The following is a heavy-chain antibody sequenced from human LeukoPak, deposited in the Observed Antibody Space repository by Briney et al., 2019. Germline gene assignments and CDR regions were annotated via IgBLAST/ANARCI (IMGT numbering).Heavy chain of an antibody. J-gene: IGHJ4*02. CDR1: GYTFTSYY. V-gene: IGHV1-46*01. Sequence: GASVKVSCKASGYTFTSYYMHWVRQAPGQGLEWMGIINPSGGSASYAQKFQGRVTMTRDTSTSTVYMELSSLRSEDTAVYYCARDTLPAALARRIGYWGQGTLVTVSS. CDR2: INPSGGSA. CDR3: ARDTLPAALARRIGY. D-gene: IGHD2-2*01.